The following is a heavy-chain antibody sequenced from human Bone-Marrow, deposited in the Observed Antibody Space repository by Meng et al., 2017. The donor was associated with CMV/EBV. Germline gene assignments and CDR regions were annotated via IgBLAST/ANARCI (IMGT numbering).Heavy chain of an antibody. CDR1: GFIFSSYA. Sequence: GESLKISCAASGFIFSSYAMSWVRQAPGKGLEWVSTISGSGGGTYYADSVKGRFTISRDNAKNSLYLQMNSLRAEDTAVYYCARGAYCTNGVCRDYYYYGMDVWGQGTTVTVSS. CDR2: ISGSGGGT. J-gene: IGHJ6*02. CDR3: ARGAYCTNGVCRDYYYYGMDV. V-gene: IGHV3-23*01. D-gene: IGHD2-8*01.